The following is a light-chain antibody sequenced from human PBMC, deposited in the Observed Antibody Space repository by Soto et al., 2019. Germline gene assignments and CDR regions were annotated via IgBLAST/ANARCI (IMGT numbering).Light chain of an antibody. V-gene: IGKV3-20*01. J-gene: IGKJ1*01. Sequence: EIVLTQSPGTLSLSPGERAALSCRASQSVSSSYLAWYQQKPGQAPRLLIYGASSRATGIPDRFGDSGSGTDFTLTISRLEPEDSAVYYCQQYGRSPTWAFGQGTKVEIK. CDR1: QSVSSSY. CDR3: QQYGRSPTWA. CDR2: GAS.